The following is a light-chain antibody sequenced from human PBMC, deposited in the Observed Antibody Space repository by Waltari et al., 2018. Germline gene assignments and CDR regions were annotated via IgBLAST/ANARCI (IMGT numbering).Light chain of an antibody. CDR1: QDISNS. CDR3: QQSDDLPWT. V-gene: IGKV1-33*01. CDR2: DAS. J-gene: IGKJ1*01. Sequence: DIQMTQSPSSLSASVGDRVSITCQASQDISNSLNWYQQKPGKAPELLIYDASNLETGFPSRFSGSGSGTDFTFTISSLYSEDIGIYYCQQSDDLPWTFGQGTKVEVK.